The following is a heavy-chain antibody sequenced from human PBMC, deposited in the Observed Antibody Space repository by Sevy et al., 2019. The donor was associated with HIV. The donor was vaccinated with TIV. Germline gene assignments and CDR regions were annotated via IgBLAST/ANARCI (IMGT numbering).Heavy chain of an antibody. Sequence: ASVKVSCKVSGYTLTALSMHWVRQAPGKGLEWMGTFDPEDGETRFAQMFQGRVTMTEDTSTDTAYMELSSLRSEDTAVYFWATTKDYYDSSGYPFDHWGQGALVTVSS. CDR1: GYTLTALS. D-gene: IGHD3-22*01. CDR3: ATTKDYYDSSGYPFDH. V-gene: IGHV1-24*01. J-gene: IGHJ4*02. CDR2: FDPEDGET.